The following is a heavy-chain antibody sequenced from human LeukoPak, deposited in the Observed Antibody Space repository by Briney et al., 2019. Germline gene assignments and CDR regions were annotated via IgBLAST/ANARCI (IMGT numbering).Heavy chain of an antibody. J-gene: IGHJ5*02. CDR2: IYNGGST. D-gene: IGHD3-16*02. V-gene: IGHV3-53*01. CDR1: GFTDSSNY. Sequence: GGSLRLSCAASGFTDSSNYMSWVRQAPGKGPEWVSVIYNGGSTYYADSVKGRFTISRDNSKNTLYLQMNSLRAEDTAVYYCARDRGYDYVWGSYRYTIPNNWFDPWGQGTLVTVSS. CDR3: ARDRGYDYVWGSYRYTIPNNWFDP.